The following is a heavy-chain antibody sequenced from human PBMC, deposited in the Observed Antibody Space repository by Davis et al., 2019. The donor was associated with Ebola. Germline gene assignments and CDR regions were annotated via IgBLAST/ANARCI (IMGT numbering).Heavy chain of an antibody. CDR2: IIPIFDTP. D-gene: IGHD3-9*01. J-gene: IGHJ4*02. Sequence: SSVTVSCKTSRGSFSSPPISWVRQAPRQGLEWMGGIIPIFDTPHYAQKFQGRITITADASTSTAYMELSSLRSEDTATYFCARDFDGGNYYFDYWGPGTPVTVSS. CDR3: ARDFDGGNYYFDY. V-gene: IGHV1-69*13. CDR1: RGSFSSPP.